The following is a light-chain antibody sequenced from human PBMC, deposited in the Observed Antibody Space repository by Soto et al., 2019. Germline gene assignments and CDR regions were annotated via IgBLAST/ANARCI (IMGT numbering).Light chain of an antibody. V-gene: IGLV1-44*01. CDR1: SSNIGTHT. CDR3: AAWDDSLNGYVV. Sequence: QSVLTQPPSASGTPGQRVTISCSGSSSNIGTHTVNWYQQLPGTAPKLLIYDNNQRPSGVPDRFSGSKSGTSASLAISGLQSEDEAEYYCAAWDDSLNGYVVFGGGTKLTVL. J-gene: IGLJ2*01. CDR2: DNN.